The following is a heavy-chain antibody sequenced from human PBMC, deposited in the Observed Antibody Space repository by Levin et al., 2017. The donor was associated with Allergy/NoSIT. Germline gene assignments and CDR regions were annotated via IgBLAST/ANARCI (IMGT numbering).Heavy chain of an antibody. CDR1: GFTFSSYS. CDR2: ISSSSSYI. CDR3: ARAGRYCSSTSCYSPAFDY. J-gene: IGHJ4*02. V-gene: IGHV3-21*01. Sequence: PGESLKISCAASGFTFSSYSMNWVRQAPGKGLEWVSSISSSSSYIYYADSVKGRFTISRDNAKNSLYLQMNSLRAEDTAVYYCARAGRYCSSTSCYSPAFDYWGQGTLVTVSS. D-gene: IGHD2-2*01.